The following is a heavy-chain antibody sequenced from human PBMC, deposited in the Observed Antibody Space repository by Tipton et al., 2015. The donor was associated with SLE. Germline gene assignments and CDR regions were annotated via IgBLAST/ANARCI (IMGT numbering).Heavy chain of an antibody. CDR2: IYYSGST. CDR1: GGSVSSGSYY. Sequence: TLSLTCTVSGGSVSSGSYYWSWIRQPPGKGLEWIGYIYYSGSTNYNPSLKSRVTISVDTSKNQFSLKLSSVTAADTAVYYCARDRDSSGWYRNFDIWGQGTMVTVSS. V-gene: IGHV4-61*01. D-gene: IGHD6-19*01. CDR3: ARDRDSSGWYRNFDI. J-gene: IGHJ3*02.